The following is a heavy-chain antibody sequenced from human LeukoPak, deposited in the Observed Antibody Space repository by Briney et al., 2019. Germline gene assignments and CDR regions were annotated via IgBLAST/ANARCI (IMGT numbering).Heavy chain of an antibody. D-gene: IGHD3-22*01. J-gene: IGHJ4*02. V-gene: IGHV3-23*01. Sequence: RPGGSLRLSCAASGFTFSSYAMSWVRQAPGKGLEWVSAISGSGGSTYYADSVKGRFTISRDNSKNTLYLQMNSLRAEDTAVYYCAKEGYYDSSGYGPPHPSSRGFFDYWGQGTLVTVSS. CDR2: ISGSGGST. CDR1: GFTFSSYA. CDR3: AKEGYYDSSGYGPPHPSSRGFFDY.